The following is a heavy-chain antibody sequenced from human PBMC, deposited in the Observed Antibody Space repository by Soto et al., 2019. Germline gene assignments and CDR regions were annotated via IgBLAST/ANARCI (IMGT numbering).Heavy chain of an antibody. CDR3: AREGYCSGVSCLEIPSYYMDV. V-gene: IGHV4-34*01. CDR1: GGSFSGYY. Sequence: PSETLSLTCAVYGGSFSGYYWSWIRQPPGKGLEWIGEINHSGSTNYNPSLKSRVTISVDTSKNQFSLKLSSVTAADTAVYYCAREGYCSGVSCLEIPSYYMDVRCKRSSVTVS. CDR2: INHSGST. J-gene: IGHJ6*03. D-gene: IGHD2-15*01.